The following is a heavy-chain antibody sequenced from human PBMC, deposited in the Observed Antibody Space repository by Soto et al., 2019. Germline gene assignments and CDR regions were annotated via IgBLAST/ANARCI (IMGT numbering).Heavy chain of an antibody. D-gene: IGHD1-1*01. Sequence: SETLSLTCTVSGGSISSYYWSWIRQPPGKGLEWIGYIYYSGSTNYNPSLKSRVTIPVDTSKNQFSLKLSSVTAADTAVYYCAREGANSRDYFDFCGQGSLVTGSS. CDR1: GGSISSYY. CDR2: IYYSGST. J-gene: IGHJ4*02. V-gene: IGHV4-59*01. CDR3: AREGANSRDYFDF.